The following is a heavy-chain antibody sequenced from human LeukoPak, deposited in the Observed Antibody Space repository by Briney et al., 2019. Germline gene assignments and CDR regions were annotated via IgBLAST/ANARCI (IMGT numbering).Heavy chain of an antibody. CDR2: IIGSGGRT. Sequence: GGSLRLSCAASGFTFSSYAMSWVRQAPGKWLEWLSAIIGSGGRTHYADSVKGRFTISRDNSRNTLYLQMNSLRAEDTAVYYCAKGYGSGLYWYFDLWGRGNLVTVSS. CDR3: AKGYGSGLYWYFDL. D-gene: IGHD6-19*01. V-gene: IGHV3-23*01. J-gene: IGHJ2*01. CDR1: GFTFSSYA.